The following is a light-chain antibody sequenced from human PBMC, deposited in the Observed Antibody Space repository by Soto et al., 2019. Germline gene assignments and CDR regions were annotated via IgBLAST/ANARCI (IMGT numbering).Light chain of an antibody. J-gene: IGKJ5*01. Sequence: EIVVTRARATLSVSPGERVTLSCRASQSVRSNLAWYQQKPGQAPRILVYGEFPRATGIPDRFSGSGSGTELNLTISSLQSEDFAVYYCQKYNDWPITCGQGTRLEIK. CDR3: QKYNDWPIT. CDR2: GEF. CDR1: QSVRSN. V-gene: IGKV3-15*01.